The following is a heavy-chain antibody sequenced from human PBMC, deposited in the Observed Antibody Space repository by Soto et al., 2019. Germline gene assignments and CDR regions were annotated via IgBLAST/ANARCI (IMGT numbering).Heavy chain of an antibody. CDR3: ARDDGGGTLDY. CDR1: GFTFSSYG. J-gene: IGHJ4*02. D-gene: IGHD2-15*01. V-gene: IGHV3-33*01. Sequence: QVQLVESGGGVVQPGRSLRLSCAASGFTFSSYGMHWVRQAPGKGLEWVAGIWYDGSNKYYADSVKGRFTISRDNSKNPLYLQMNSLRAEDTAVYYCARDDGGGTLDYWGQGTLVTVSS. CDR2: IWYDGSNK.